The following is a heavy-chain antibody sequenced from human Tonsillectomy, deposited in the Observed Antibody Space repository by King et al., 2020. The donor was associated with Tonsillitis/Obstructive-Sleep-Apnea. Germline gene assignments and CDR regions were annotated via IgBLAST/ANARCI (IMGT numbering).Heavy chain of an antibody. CDR1: GFSFSTSGVG. V-gene: IGHV2-5*01. CDR2: IYWNDK. CDR3: SHTTYCSGTNCYLVGFDY. Sequence: TLKESGPTLVKPTQTLTLTCTFSGFSFSTSGVGVGWIRQAPGKALEWLALIYWNDKRYSPSLKSRLTITKDTSKNQVVLTMTNMDPVDTATYYLSHTTYCSGTNCYLVGFDYWGQGTLVTVSS. D-gene: IGHD2-2*01. J-gene: IGHJ4*02.